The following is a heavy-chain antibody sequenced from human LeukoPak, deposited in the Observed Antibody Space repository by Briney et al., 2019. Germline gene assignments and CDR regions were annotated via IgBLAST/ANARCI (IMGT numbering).Heavy chain of an antibody. CDR1: GGSISSYY. Sequence: SETLSLTCTVSGGSISSYYWSWIRQPAGKGLEWIGRIYTSGSTNYNPSLKSRVTISVDTSKNQFSLKLSSVTAADTAVYYCARGGRYYYDSSGYSYYFDYWGQGTLVTVSS. V-gene: IGHV4-4*07. D-gene: IGHD3-22*01. J-gene: IGHJ4*02. CDR2: IYTSGST. CDR3: ARGGRYYYDSSGYSYYFDY.